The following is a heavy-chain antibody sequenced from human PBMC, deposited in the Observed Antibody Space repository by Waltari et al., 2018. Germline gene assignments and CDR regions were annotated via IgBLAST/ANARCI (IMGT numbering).Heavy chain of an antibody. V-gene: IGHV3-23*01. CDR1: GFTFSSYA. CDR3: AKCYYDSSGYKSYYYYGMDV. CDR2: ISGSGGST. D-gene: IGHD3-22*01. J-gene: IGHJ6*02. Sequence: EVQLLESGGGLVQPGGSLRLSCAASGFTFSSYAMSWVRQAPGKGLEWVSAISGSGGSTYYADSVKGRFTSSRDNSKNTLYLQMNSLRAEDTAVYYCAKCYYDSSGYKSYYYYGMDVWGQGTTVTVSS.